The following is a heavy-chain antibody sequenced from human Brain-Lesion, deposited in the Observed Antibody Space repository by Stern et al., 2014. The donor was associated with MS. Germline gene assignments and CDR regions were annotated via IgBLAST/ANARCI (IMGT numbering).Heavy chain of an antibody. D-gene: IGHD4-17*01. CDR2: ISYDGSDK. CDR3: ARGGAVTTSDYYLDY. CDR1: GFTFSYHA. J-gene: IGHJ4*02. Sequence: VQLVQSGGGVVQPGRSPRLSCAASGFTFSYHAMHWVRQAPGKGLEWVALISYDGSDKNDADSVKGRFTISRDNSRNTLYLQMNSLRVDDTAVYYCARGGAVTTSDYYLDYWGQGILVTVSS. V-gene: IGHV3-30*01.